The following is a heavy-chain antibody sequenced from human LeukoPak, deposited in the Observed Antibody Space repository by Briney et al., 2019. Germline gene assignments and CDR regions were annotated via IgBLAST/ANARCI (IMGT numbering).Heavy chain of an antibody. J-gene: IGHJ6*02. CDR2: MNPNSGNT. V-gene: IGHV1-8*01. CDR1: GYTFTSYD. Sequence: ASVKVSCKVSGYTFTSYDINWVRQATGQGLEWMGWMNPNSGNTGYAQKFQGRVTMTRNTSISTAYMELSSLRSEDTAVYYCARVLSGQLWFGMDVWGQGTTVTVSS. D-gene: IGHD5-18*01. CDR3: ARVLSGQLWFGMDV.